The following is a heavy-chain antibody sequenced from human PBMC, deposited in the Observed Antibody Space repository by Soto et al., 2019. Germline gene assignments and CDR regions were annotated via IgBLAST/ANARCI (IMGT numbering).Heavy chain of an antibody. Sequence: GGSLRLSCAASGFIFSNYGMHWVRQAPGKGLEWVALISFDGKNRNYADSVRGRFTIYRDNPKNTLYLEMNSLRPEDTAFYYCAKRGGVVGGSEHPFFEYWGQGTLVTVSS. CDR2: ISFDGKNR. CDR3: AKRGGVVGGSEHPFFEY. D-gene: IGHD2-15*01. CDR1: GFIFSNYG. V-gene: IGHV3-30*18. J-gene: IGHJ4*02.